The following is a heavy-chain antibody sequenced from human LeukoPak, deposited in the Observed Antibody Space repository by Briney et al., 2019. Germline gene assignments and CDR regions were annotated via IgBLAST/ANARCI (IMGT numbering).Heavy chain of an antibody. CDR1: GYTFTSYD. CDR3: AVRIAAARLGNWFDP. V-gene: IGHV1-8*03. J-gene: IGHJ5*02. D-gene: IGHD6-13*01. Sequence: ASVKVSCKASGYTFTSYDINWVRQATGQGLEWMGWMNPNSGNTGYAQTFQGRVTITTDESTSAAYMELRSLRSEDTAVYYCAVRIAAARLGNWFDPWGQGTLVTVSS. CDR2: MNPNSGNT.